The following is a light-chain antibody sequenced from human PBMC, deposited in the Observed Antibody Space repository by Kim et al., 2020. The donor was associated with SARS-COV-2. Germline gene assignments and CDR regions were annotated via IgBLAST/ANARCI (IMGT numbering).Light chain of an antibody. CDR3: QAWDSSTAVV. Sequence: SYELTQPPLVSVSPGQTASITCSGDKLGDKYACWYQQKPGQSPVLVIYQDSKRPSGIPERFSGSNSGNTATLTISGTQAMDEADYYCQAWDSSTAVVFGGGTQLTVL. CDR2: QDS. J-gene: IGLJ2*01. V-gene: IGLV3-1*01. CDR1: KLGDKY.